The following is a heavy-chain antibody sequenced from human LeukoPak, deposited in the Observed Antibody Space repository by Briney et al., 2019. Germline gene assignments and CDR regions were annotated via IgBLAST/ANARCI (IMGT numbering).Heavy chain of an antibody. CDR3: ARLDGSGSHADNWFDP. Sequence: GQSLKISCKGSGYSFTSYWIGWVRQMPGKGLEWMGIIYPGDSDTRYSPSFQGQVTISADKSISTAYLQWSSLKASDTAMYYCARLDGSGSHADNWFDPWGQGTLVTVSS. CDR2: IYPGDSDT. CDR1: GYSFTSYW. D-gene: IGHD3-10*01. V-gene: IGHV5-51*01. J-gene: IGHJ5*02.